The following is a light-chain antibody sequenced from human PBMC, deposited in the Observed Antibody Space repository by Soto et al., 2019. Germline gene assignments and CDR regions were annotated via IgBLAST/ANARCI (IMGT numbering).Light chain of an antibody. Sequence: EIVLTQSPGTLSLSPGDGATLSCRASQSVSSTYLAWYQQKPGQAPRLLIYGASNRATGIPDRFRGSGSGTDFPLTISRLEPEDFAVYYCQQYGGSMTFGQGTRLE. CDR1: QSVSSTY. V-gene: IGKV3-20*01. J-gene: IGKJ5*01. CDR2: GAS. CDR3: QQYGGSMT.